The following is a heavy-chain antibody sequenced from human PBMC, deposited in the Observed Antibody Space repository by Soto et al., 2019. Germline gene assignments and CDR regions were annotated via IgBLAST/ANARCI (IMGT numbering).Heavy chain of an antibody. J-gene: IGHJ4*02. CDR1: GASIGDYY. CDR2: VYFTGSTTY. V-gene: IGHV4-59*01. D-gene: IGHD3-10*01. Sequence: QVQLQESGPGLVKPSETLSLTYTFPGASIGDYYWSWIRQPPGKGLEWIGYVYFTGSTTYNYNPSLKSRVAISIDTAKKQFSLNLGSVTAADTAIYYCATGRVFYGSEYWGQGTLVTVSS. CDR3: ATGRVFYGSEY.